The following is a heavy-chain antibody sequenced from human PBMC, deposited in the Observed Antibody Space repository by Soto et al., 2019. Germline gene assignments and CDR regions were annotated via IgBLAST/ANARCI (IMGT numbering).Heavy chain of an antibody. D-gene: IGHD6-13*01. V-gene: IGHV3-7*03. CDR3: ARDGLGYSSSYIDY. CDR1: GFTFSSYW. Sequence: GGYLRLSCAASGFTFSSYWMSWVRQAPGKGLEWVANIKQDGSEKYYVDSVKGRFTISRDNAKNSLYLQMNSLRAEDTAVHYCARDGLGYSSSYIDYWGQGTLVTVSS. CDR2: IKQDGSEK. J-gene: IGHJ4*02.